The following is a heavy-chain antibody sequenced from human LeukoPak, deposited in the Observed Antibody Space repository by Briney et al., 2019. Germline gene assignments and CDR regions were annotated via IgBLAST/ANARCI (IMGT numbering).Heavy chain of an antibody. CDR3: ARDSTLSNY. Sequence: GSPRLSCAASGLTFSSYWMTWVRQAPGKGLEWVATIKYDGSETYYVDSVRGRFSISRDNAKNSLYLQMNSLRAEDTAVYYCARDSTLSNYWGQGTLATVSS. V-gene: IGHV3-7*04. CDR2: IKYDGSET. J-gene: IGHJ4*02. D-gene: IGHD3-16*01. CDR1: GLTFSSYW.